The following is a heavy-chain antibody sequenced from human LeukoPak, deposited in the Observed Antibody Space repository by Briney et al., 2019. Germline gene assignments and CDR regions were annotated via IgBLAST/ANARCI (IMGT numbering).Heavy chain of an antibody. CDR2: INPRGGST. Sequence: ASVKVSCKASGYTFTSYYMHWVRQAPGQGLEWMGTINPRGGSTSYALKFQGRVTMTRDMSTSTVYMELSSLRSEDTAVYYCARDAGGYIYGYRPTELYWYFDLWGRGTLVTVSS. CDR1: GYTFTSYY. D-gene: IGHD5-18*01. CDR3: ARDAGGYIYGYRPTELYWYFDL. V-gene: IGHV1-46*01. J-gene: IGHJ2*01.